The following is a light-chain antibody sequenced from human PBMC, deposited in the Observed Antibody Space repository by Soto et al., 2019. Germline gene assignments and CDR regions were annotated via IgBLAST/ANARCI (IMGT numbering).Light chain of an antibody. CDR1: QSVFNW. Sequence: DIQMPQSPSTLSASAGDRVTITCRASQSVFNWLAWYQQKPGKAPKLLIYEASTLESGVPARFSGSGSGTEFTLTISSLQPDDSATYYCQQYGSYSRTFGQGTKVEI. V-gene: IGKV1-5*03. CDR2: EAS. CDR3: QQYGSYSRT. J-gene: IGKJ1*01.